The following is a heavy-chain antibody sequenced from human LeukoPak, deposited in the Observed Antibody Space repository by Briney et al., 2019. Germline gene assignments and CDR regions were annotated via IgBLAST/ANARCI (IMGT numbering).Heavy chain of an antibody. CDR3: ASLELLNYDILTGYSHPVDY. CDR1: GGSISSYY. J-gene: IGHJ4*02. CDR2: IYYSGST. D-gene: IGHD3-9*01. V-gene: IGHV4-59*01. Sequence: SETLSLTCTVSGGSISSYYWSWIRQPPGTGLEWIGYIYYSGSTNYNPSLKSRVTISVDTSKNQFSLKLSSVTAADTAVYYCASLELLNYDILTGYSHPVDYWGQGTLVTVSS.